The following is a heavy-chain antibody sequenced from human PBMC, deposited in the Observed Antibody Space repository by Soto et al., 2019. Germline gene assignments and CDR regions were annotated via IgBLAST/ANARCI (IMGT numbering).Heavy chain of an antibody. CDR2: IKSKTDGGTT. V-gene: IGHV3-15*07. CDR3: TTLTTVVTDPLD. CDR1: GFTFSNAW. Sequence: EVQLVESGGGLVKPGGSLRLSCAASGFTFSNAWMNWVRQAPGKGLEWVGRIKSKTDGGTTDYAAPVKGRFTISRDDSNNTLYLQMNRLKTEDTAVYYCTTLTTVVTDPLDWGQGTLVTVCS. J-gene: IGHJ4*02. D-gene: IGHD4-17*01.